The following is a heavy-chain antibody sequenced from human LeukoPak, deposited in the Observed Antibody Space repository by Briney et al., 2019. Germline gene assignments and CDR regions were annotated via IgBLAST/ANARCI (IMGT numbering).Heavy chain of an antibody. CDR2: ISGSGGST. J-gene: IGHJ4*02. V-gene: IGHV3-23*01. CDR1: GFTFSSYA. Sequence: GGSLRLSCAASGFTFSSYAMSWVRQAPGKGLEWVSAISGSGGSTYYADSVKGRFTISRDNSKNTLYLQMNSLRAEDTAVYYCAKEPYDFWSGHYVWDNYFDYWGQGTLVTVSS. CDR3: AKEPYDFWSGHYVWDNYFDY. D-gene: IGHD3-3*01.